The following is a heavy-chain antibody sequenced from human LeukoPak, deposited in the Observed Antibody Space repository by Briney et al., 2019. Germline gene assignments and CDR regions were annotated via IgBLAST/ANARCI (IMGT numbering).Heavy chain of an antibody. V-gene: IGHV4-59*01. J-gene: IGHJ4*02. CDR1: GGSISSYS. D-gene: IGHD5-12*01. CDR2: VYHSGSI. Sequence: SETLSLTCTVSGGSISSYSWSWIRQSPGKGLEIGSVYHSGSINYNPSLKSRVTISVDTSKNQFSLNLSSVTAADTAVYYCVSSYGGYVLDYWGQGTLVIVSS. CDR3: VSSYGGYVLDY.